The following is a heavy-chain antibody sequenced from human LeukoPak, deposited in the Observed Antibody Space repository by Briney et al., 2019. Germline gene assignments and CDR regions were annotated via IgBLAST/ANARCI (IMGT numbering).Heavy chain of an antibody. Sequence: GASVKVSCKASGYTYTSYDSNWVRPATGQGLEWMGWMNANSGNTGYPQKFQGRVTMTRNSSIGTAYMELSSLRSEDTAVYYCFIHYGMDAWGQGTTVTVSS. CDR2: MNANSGNT. D-gene: IGHD2-21*01. J-gene: IGHJ6*02. V-gene: IGHV1-8*01. CDR3: FIHYGMDA. CDR1: GYTYTSYD.